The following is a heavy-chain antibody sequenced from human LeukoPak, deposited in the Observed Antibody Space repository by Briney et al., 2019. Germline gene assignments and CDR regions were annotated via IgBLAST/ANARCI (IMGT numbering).Heavy chain of an antibody. CDR1: GGTNSSSNYY. J-gene: IGHJ4*02. V-gene: IGHV4-39*01. CDR2: VYYSGSA. CDR3: ASRSTSRGSPFDY. Sequence: SETLSLTCTVSGGTNSSSNYYWDWIRQPPGKGLEWIGSVYYSGSAYYNPSLKSRLTISVDTSMNQFSLKLTSVTAADTAVYYCASRSTSRGSPFDYWGQGTLVTVSS. D-gene: IGHD1-26*01.